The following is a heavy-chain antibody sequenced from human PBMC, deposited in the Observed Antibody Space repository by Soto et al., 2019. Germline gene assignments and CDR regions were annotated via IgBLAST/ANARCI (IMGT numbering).Heavy chain of an antibody. V-gene: IGHV4-30-2*01. CDR3: ARATYVDETTEQGMDV. D-gene: IGHD4-17*01. J-gene: IGHJ6*02. CDR1: GGSISSGGYS. Sequence: SETLSLTCAVSGGSISSGGYSWSWIRQPPGKGLEWIGYIYHSGSTYYNPSLKSRVTISVDRSKNQFSLKLSSVTAADTAVYYCARATYVDETTEQGMDVWGQGTTVTVSS. CDR2: IYHSGST.